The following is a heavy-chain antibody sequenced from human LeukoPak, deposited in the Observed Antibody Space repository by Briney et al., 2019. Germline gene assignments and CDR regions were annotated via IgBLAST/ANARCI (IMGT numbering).Heavy chain of an antibody. D-gene: IGHD3-3*01. CDR2: VYYSGST. CDR3: ARHTPGGWLLSGYFDY. V-gene: IGHV4-31*03. J-gene: IGHJ4*02. CDR1: GASITSGGYY. Sequence: PSETVSLTCTVSGASITSGGYYWSWIRQHPGKGLEWIAYVYYSGSTYFNPSLKSRVAISADTPKNQFSLKLSSVTAADTAVYYCARHTPGGWLLSGYFDYWGQGTLVTVSS.